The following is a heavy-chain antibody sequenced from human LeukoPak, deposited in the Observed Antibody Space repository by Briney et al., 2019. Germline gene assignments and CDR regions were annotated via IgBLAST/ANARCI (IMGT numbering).Heavy chain of an antibody. D-gene: IGHD4/OR15-4a*01. CDR1: GFTLSSFW. V-gene: IGHV3-7*01. Sequence: GGPLTLSCAVSGFTLSSFWVSWLRQAPGKGREWVDNIKEDGSEKYYVDSVKGRFTISRDNAKNSLYLQMNSLRAEDTAVYHCARGRQGAHYMDVWGKGTTVTVS. CDR2: IKEDGSEK. J-gene: IGHJ6*03. CDR3: ARGRQGAHYMDV.